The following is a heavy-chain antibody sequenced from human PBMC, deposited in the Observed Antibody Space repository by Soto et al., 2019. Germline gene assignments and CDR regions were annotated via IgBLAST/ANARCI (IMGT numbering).Heavy chain of an antibody. CDR1: GYTFTSYG. D-gene: IGHD6-13*01. CDR2: ISAYNGNT. CDR3: ARVGRKQLVRYYYYGMDV. J-gene: IGHJ6*02. Sequence: ASVKVSCKASGYTFTSYGISWVRQAPGQGLEWMGWISAYNGNTNYAQKLQGRVTMTTDTSTSTAYMELRSLRSDDTAVYYCARVGRKQLVRYYYYGMDVWGQGTTVTASS. V-gene: IGHV1-18*01.